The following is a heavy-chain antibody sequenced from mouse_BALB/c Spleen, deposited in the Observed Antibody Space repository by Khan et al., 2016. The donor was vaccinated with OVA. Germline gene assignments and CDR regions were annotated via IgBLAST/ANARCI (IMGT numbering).Heavy chain of an antibody. J-gene: IGHJ1*01. CDR2: INTYTGEP. Sequence: QIQLVQSGPELKKPGETVKISCKASGYTFTNYGMTWVKQAPGKGLKWMGWINTYTGEPTYADDFKGRFAFSLEPSATTSSVQINNLKNEDSGTCFCARVGNYWYFDVWGAGTTVTVCS. CDR1: GYTFTNYG. V-gene: IGHV9-3-1*01. CDR3: ARVGNYWYFDV. D-gene: IGHD2-1*01.